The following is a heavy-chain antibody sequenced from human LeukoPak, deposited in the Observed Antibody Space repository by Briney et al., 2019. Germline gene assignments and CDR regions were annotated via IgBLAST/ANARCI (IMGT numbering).Heavy chain of an antibody. V-gene: IGHV1-18*01. CDR3: ARDSAYWCYYDSSGYYY. CDR2: ISAYNGNT. D-gene: IGHD3-22*01. J-gene: IGHJ4*02. CDR1: GYTFTSYG. Sequence: ASVKVSCKASGYTFTSYGISWVRQAPGQGLEWMGWISAYNGNTNYAQKLQGRVTMTTDTSTSTAYMELRSLRSDDTAVYYCARDSAYWCYYDSSGYYYWGQGTLVTVSS.